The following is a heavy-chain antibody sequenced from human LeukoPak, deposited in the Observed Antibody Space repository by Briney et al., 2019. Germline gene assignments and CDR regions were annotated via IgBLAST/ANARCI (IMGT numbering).Heavy chain of an antibody. CDR2: ISGSGSTI. J-gene: IGHJ4*02. D-gene: IGHD6-13*01. V-gene: IGHV3-23*01. CDR1: GFTFSSYA. CDR3: ASISRRQQLVPY. Sequence: GGSLRLSCAASGFTFSSYAMGWVRQAPGKGLEWVSAISGSGSTIYYADSVKGRFTISRDNAKNSLYLQMNSLRAEDTAVYYCASISRRQQLVPYWGQGTLVTVSS.